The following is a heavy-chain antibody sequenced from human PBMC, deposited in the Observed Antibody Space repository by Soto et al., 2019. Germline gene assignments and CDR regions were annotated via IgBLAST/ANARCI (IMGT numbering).Heavy chain of an antibody. D-gene: IGHD6-6*01. CDR3: ARVRSSSSPGAY. CDR1: GYTFTSSG. CDR2: LSAYNGNT. J-gene: IGHJ4*02. Sequence: SVKVSCKASGYTFTSSGISWVRQAPGQGLEWMGWLSAYNGNTNYAQKLQGRVTMTTDTSTSTAYMELRSLRSDDTAVYYCARVRSSSSPGAYWGQGTRGTVSS. V-gene: IGHV1-18*01.